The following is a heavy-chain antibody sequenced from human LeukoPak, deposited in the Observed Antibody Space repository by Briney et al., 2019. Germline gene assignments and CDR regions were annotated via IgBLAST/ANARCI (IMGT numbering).Heavy chain of an antibody. V-gene: IGHV1-69*13. J-gene: IGHJ3*02. CDR3: ASGRGILYPKGAFDI. CDR2: IIPIFGTA. CDR1: GGTFSSYA. Sequence: ASVKVSCKASGGTFSSYAISWVRQAPGQGLEWMGGIIPIFGTANYAQKLQGRVTITADESTSTAYMELSSLRSEDTAVYYCASGRGILYPKGAFDIWGQGTMVTVSS. D-gene: IGHD2-8*01.